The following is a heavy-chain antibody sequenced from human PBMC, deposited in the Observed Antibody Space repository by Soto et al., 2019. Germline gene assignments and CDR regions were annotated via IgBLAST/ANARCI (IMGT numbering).Heavy chain of an antibody. CDR1: GFTFSSYG. CDR2: ISYDGSNK. CDR3: AKGGHLGSGNYYNPYYFDY. Sequence: QVQLLESGGGVVQPGRSLRLSCAASGFTFSSYGMHWVRQAPGKGLEWVAVISYDGSNKYYADSVKGRFTISRDNSKNTLYLQMNSLRAEDTAVYYCAKGGHLGSGNYYNPYYFDYWGQGTLVTVSS. J-gene: IGHJ4*02. D-gene: IGHD3-10*01. V-gene: IGHV3-30*18.